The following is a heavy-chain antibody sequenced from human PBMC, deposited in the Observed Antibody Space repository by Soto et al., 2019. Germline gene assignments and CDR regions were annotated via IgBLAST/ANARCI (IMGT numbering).Heavy chain of an antibody. V-gene: IGHV4-30-2*01. CDR2: IYHSGST. CDR1: GGSISSGGYS. J-gene: IGHJ4*02. Sequence: QLQLQESGSGLVKPSQTLSLTCAVSGGSISSGGYSWSWIRQPPGKGLEWIGYIYHSGSTYYNPSLKRRVTISVGRSKNQFSPKLSSVTAADTAGYYLGGGKGARPLGYWGQGTLVTVSS. CDR3: GGGKGARPLGY. D-gene: IGHD3-16*01.